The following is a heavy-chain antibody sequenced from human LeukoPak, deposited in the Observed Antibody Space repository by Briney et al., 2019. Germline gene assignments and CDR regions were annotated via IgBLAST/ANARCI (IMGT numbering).Heavy chain of an antibody. Sequence: RSSETLSLTCTVSGGSISSGGYYWSWIRQHPGKGLECIGYIYYSGSTYYNPSLKSRVTISVDTSKNQFSLKLSSVTAADTAVYYCARDVGRWYWGWFDPWGQGTLVTVSS. CDR1: GGSISSGGYY. D-gene: IGHD2-8*02. CDR2: IYYSGST. J-gene: IGHJ5*02. CDR3: ARDVGRWYWGWFDP. V-gene: IGHV4-31*03.